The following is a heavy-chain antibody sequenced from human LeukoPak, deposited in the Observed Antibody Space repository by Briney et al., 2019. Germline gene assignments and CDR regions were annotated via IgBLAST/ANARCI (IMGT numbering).Heavy chain of an antibody. CDR2: HNPSGGST. Sequence: ASVKVSCKASGYTFTSYYMHWVRQAPGQGLEWMGIHNPSGGSTSYAQKFQGRVTMTRDMSTSTVYMELSSLRSEDTAVYYCARENCSSTTCYGGPLDYWGQGTLVTVSS. V-gene: IGHV1-46*01. CDR1: GYTFTSYY. J-gene: IGHJ4*02. D-gene: IGHD2-2*01. CDR3: ARENCSSTTCYGGPLDY.